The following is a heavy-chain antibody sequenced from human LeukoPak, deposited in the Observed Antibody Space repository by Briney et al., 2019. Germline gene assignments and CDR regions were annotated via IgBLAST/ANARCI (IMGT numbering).Heavy chain of an antibody. V-gene: IGHV1-2*06. CDR2: INPNTGVT. D-gene: IGHD5-18*01. J-gene: IGHJ3*02. Sequence: ASVKVSCKASGYTFTAYYMHWVRQAPGQGLEWMGRINPNTGVTNFAQRFQGRVTMTRDTPISTAYLELNRLTSDDMAVYYCARQLSPYAFDIWGQGTVVTVSS. CDR3: ARQLSPYAFDI. CDR1: GYTFTAYY.